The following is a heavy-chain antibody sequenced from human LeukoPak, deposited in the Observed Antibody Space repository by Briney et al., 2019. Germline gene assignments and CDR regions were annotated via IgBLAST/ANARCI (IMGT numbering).Heavy chain of an antibody. V-gene: IGHV3-30*03. CDR2: ISYDGSNK. D-gene: IGHD3-10*01. CDR1: GFTFSSYG. J-gene: IGHJ3*02. Sequence: GGSLRLSCAASGFTFSSYGMHWVRQAPGKGLEWVAVISYDGSNKYYADSVKGRFTISRDNSKNTLYLQMNSLRAEDTAVYYCASPRLMGAFDIWGQGTMVTVSS. CDR3: ASPRLMGAFDI.